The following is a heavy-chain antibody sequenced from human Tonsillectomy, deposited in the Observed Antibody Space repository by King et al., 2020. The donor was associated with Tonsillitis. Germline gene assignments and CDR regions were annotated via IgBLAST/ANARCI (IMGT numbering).Heavy chain of an antibody. CDR2: TSFDGSNK. CDR3: ARRNGALDYYYYGMDV. Sequence: VQLVESGGGVVQPGRSLRLSCTASGFTFSSYAMHWVRQPPGKGRAWVADTSFDGSNKYYADSVKGRFTISRDNSKNTLYLQMNSLRAEDTAVYYCARRNGALDYYYYGMDVWGQGTTVTVSS. D-gene: IGHD4-17*01. V-gene: IGHV3-30-3*01. CDR1: GFTFSSYA. J-gene: IGHJ6*02.